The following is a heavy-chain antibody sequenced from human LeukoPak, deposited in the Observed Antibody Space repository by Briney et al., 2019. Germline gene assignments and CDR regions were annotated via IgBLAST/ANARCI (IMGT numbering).Heavy chain of an antibody. CDR1: GFSFNNNA. V-gene: IGHV3-23*01. J-gene: IGHJ3*01. CDR2: INGGGDAT. Sequence: GGSLRLSCAASGFSFNNNAMGWVRQAPGKGLEWVSAINGGGDATEYADSVKGRFTISRDNSKKTLYLQMNSLRPEDTAVYYCARCTASCYANAFDVWGQGTLLTVSS. CDR3: ARCTASCYANAFDV. D-gene: IGHD2-2*01.